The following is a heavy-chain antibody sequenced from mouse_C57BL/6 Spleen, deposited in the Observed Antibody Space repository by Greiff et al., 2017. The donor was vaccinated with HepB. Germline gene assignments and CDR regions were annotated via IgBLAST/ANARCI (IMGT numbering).Heavy chain of an antibody. CDR1: GYSITSGYY. Sequence: EVQLQESGPGLVKPSQSLSLTCSVTGYSITSGYYWNWIQPFPGNKLEWMGDISYDGSNNYNPSFKNRITLTRDTSKNQFFLKLNSVTTEDTATYYCARAWGRYYSNPYWYFDVWGTGATVTVSS. J-gene: IGHJ1*03. CDR2: ISYDGSN. CDR3: ARAWGRYYSNPYWYFDV. V-gene: IGHV3-6*01. D-gene: IGHD2-5*01.